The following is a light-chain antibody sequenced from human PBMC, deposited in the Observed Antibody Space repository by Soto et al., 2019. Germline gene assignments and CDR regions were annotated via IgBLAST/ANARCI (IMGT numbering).Light chain of an antibody. CDR2: DGS. V-gene: IGKV1-33*01. Sequence: DIQMTQSPSSLSASVGDRITITCQASQDITQYLNWYQQKPGKAPNLLIFDGSRLAAGVPSRFSGSGFETYFTFTISGLQPDDFASYYCQQYKSLPVTFGGGTKVEIK. CDR1: QDITQY. CDR3: QQYKSLPVT. J-gene: IGKJ4*01.